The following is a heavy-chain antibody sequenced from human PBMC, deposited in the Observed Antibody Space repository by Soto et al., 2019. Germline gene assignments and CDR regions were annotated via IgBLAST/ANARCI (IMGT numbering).Heavy chain of an antibody. V-gene: IGHV3-30*18. CDR3: AKEIYGDDWGVENWFDP. CDR1: GFTFSSYG. J-gene: IGHJ5*02. CDR2: ISYDGSNK. D-gene: IGHD4-17*01. Sequence: QVQLVESGGGVVQPGRSLRLSCAASGFTFSSYGMHWVRQAPGKGLEWVAVISYDGSNKYYADSVKGRFTISRDNSKNTLYLQMNSLRAEDTAVYYCAKEIYGDDWGVENWFDPWGQGTLVTVSS.